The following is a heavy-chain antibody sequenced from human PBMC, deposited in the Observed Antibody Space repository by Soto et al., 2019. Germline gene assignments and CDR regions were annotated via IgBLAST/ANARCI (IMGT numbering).Heavy chain of an antibody. CDR2: IYYSGGT. J-gene: IGHJ4*02. V-gene: IGHV4-59*01. CDR3: ARVDRIAARFSPHRVNYFDY. CDR1: GGSISSYY. D-gene: IGHD6-6*01. Sequence: SETLSLTCTVSGGSISSYYWSWIRQPPGKGLEWIGYIYYSGGTNYNPSLKSRVTISVDTSKNQFSLKLSSVTAADTAVYYCARVDRIAARFSPHRVNYFDYWGQGTLVTVSS.